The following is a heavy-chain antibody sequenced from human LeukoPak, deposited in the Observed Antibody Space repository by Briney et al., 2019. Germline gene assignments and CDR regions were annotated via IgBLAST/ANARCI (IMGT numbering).Heavy chain of an antibody. V-gene: IGHV3-33*01. D-gene: IGHD6-19*01. CDR1: GFTFSSYG. Sequence: PGGSLRLSCAASGFTFSSYGMHWVRQAPGKGLEWVAVIWYDGSNKYYADSVKGRFTISRDNSKNTLYLQMNSLRAEDTAVYYCAGDLSPRGYSSGWYYYYGMDVWGQGTTVTVSS. CDR3: AGDLSPRGYSSGWYYYYGMDV. J-gene: IGHJ6*02. CDR2: IWYDGSNK.